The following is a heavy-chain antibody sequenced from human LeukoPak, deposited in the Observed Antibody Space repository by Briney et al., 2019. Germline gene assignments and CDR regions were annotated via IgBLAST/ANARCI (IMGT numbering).Heavy chain of an antibody. V-gene: IGHV4-39*07. J-gene: IGHJ6*03. Sequence: SETLSLTCTVSGGSISSSSYYWGWIRQPPGKGLEWIGSIYYSGSTYYNPSLKSRVTISVDTSKNQFSLKLSSVTAADTAVYYCARAGGSYYYYYYMDVWGKGTTVTISS. CDR3: ARAGGSYYYYYYMDV. D-gene: IGHD1-26*01. CDR2: IYYSGST. CDR1: GGSISSSSYY.